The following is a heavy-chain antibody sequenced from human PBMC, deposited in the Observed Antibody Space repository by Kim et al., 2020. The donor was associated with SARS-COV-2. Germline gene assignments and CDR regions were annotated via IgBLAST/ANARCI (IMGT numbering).Heavy chain of an antibody. J-gene: IGHJ4*02. CDR3: ATDRGRTGYYDSNGYY. D-gene: IGHD3-22*01. CDR1: GLTFSDAW. Sequence: GASLRLSCAASGLTFSDAWMNWVRQAPGKGLEWVGRIKNKADGGTTDYAAPVKGRFTISRDASKSTLYLQMNSLKTADTAVYYCATDRGRTGYYDSNGYYWGQGILVTGSS. CDR2: IKNKADGGTT. V-gene: IGHV3-15*07.